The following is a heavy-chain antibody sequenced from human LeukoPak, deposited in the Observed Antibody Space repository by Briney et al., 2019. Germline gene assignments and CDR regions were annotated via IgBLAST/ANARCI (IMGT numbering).Heavy chain of an antibody. CDR1: GFTFSSYS. V-gene: IGHV3-21*01. CDR2: ISSSSSYI. Sequence: PGGSLRLSCAASGFTFSSYSMNWVRQAPGKGLEWVSSISSSSSYIYYADSVKGRFTISRDNAKNSLYLQMNSLRAEDTAVYYCARDPLAYCGGDCSRPSYYYYGMDVWGQGTTVTVSS. J-gene: IGHJ6*02. D-gene: IGHD2-21*02. CDR3: ARDPLAYCGGDCSRPSYYYYGMDV.